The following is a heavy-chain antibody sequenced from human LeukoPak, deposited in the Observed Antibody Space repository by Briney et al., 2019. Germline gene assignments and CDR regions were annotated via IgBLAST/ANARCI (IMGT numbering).Heavy chain of an antibody. J-gene: IGHJ6*03. CDR1: GGSISSSTYY. V-gene: IGHV4-39*07. CDR2: FYYSVNT. CDR3: ARERAGVATNYYYYYYMDV. D-gene: IGHD5-12*01. Sequence: SETLSLTCAVSGGSISSSTYYWGWIRQPPGKGLEWIGSFYYSVNTYYNPSLVGRVTISVDTSKNLFSLKLSSVTAADTAVYYCARERAGVATNYYYYYYMDVWGKGTTVTVSS.